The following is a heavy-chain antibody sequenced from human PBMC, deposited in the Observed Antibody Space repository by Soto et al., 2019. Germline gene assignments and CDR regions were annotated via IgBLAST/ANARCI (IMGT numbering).Heavy chain of an antibody. Sequence: EVQLVESGGGFVEPGESLSLSCAASGFAFTSAWLSWFRQAPGKGLEWIGLIKSKTSGETTDYAAPGKGRFTISRVDXQTTVFLPMGSLKTEDTGMFFCAAGDADLGSGEFDYWGQGTLVTVSS. CDR3: AAGDADLGSGEFDY. V-gene: IGHV3-15*01. J-gene: IGHJ4*02. CDR2: IKSKTSGETT. D-gene: IGHD3-10*01. CDR1: GFAFTSAW.